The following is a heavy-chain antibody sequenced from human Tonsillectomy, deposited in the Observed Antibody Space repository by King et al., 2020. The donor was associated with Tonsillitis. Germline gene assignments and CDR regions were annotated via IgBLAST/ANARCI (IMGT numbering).Heavy chain of an antibody. D-gene: IGHD3-22*01. J-gene: IGHJ3*02. CDR3: AKDIPNYYDSSGPDDI. CDR2: ISGDGGST. V-gene: IGHV3-43*02. CDR1: GFTFDDYA. Sequence: VQLVESGGGVVQPGGSLRLSCAASGFTFDDYAMHWVRQAPGKGLEWVSLISGDGGSTYYADSVKGRFTISRDNSKNSLYLQMNSLRTEDTALYYCAKDIPNYYDSSGPDDIWGQGTMVTVSS.